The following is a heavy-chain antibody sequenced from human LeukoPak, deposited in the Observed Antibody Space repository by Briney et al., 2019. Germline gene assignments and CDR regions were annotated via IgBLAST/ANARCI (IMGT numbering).Heavy chain of an antibody. CDR1: GFTFSDYY. CDR3: AKGYSYGHF. D-gene: IGHD5-18*01. J-gene: IGHJ4*02. V-gene: IGHV3-11*03. Sequence: GGSLRLSCAASGFTFSDYYMSWIRQAPGQGLEWLSYISSSSTYTNYADSVKGRFSISRDNAKNSVYLQMNSLRAEDTAVYYCAKGYSYGHFWGQGTLVTVSS. CDR2: ISSSSTYT.